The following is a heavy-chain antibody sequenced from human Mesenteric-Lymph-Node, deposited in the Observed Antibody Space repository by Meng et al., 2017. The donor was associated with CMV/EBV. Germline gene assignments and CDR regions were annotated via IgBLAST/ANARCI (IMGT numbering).Heavy chain of an antibody. CDR2: VNSDGTSP. CDR3: ARPSASLVPAAPNDY. D-gene: IGHD2-2*01. Sequence: GESLKISCAASGFTFSSYWMHWVRQAPGKGLVWVSRVNSDGTSPTYADSVKGRFTISRDNAKNSLYLQMNSLRAEDTAVYYCARPSASLVPAAPNDYWGQGTLVTVSS. V-gene: IGHV3-74*01. J-gene: IGHJ4*02. CDR1: GFTFSSYW.